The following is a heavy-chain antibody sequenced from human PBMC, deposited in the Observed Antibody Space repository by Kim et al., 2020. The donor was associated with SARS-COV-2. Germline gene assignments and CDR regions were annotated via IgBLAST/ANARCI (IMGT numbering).Heavy chain of an antibody. V-gene: IGHV3-30*18. CDR2: ISYDGSNK. CDR3: AKDLNSGGGPAGYYYGMDV. D-gene: IGHD2-15*01. Sequence: GGSLRLSCAASGFTFSSYGMHWVRQAPGKGLEWVAVISYDGSNKYYADSVKGRFTISRDNSKNTLYLQMNSLRAEDTAVYYCAKDLNSGGGPAGYYYGMDVWGQGTTVTVSS. J-gene: IGHJ6*02. CDR1: GFTFSSYG.